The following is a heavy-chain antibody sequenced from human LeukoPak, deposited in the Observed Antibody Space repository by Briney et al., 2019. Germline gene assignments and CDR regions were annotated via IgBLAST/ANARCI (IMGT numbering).Heavy chain of an antibody. J-gene: IGHJ4*02. Sequence: GGSLRLSCAASGFTFSDYGMHWVRQAPGKGLEWVAFIRFDGTEKYYADSVKGRFTVSRDNSQNTLHLQMNSLRIKDTAFYYCARDQAGYWGQGTLVTVSS. V-gene: IGHV3-30*02. CDR3: ARDQAGY. CDR1: GFTFSDYG. CDR2: IRFDGTEK.